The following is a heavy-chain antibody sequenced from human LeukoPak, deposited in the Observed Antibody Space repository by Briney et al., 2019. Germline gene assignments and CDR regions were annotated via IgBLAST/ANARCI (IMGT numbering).Heavy chain of an antibody. J-gene: IGHJ4*02. V-gene: IGHV1-2*02. Sequence: ASVKVSCKASGYTFTCYYMHWVRQAPGQGLEWMGWINPNSGGTNYAQKFQGRVTMTRDTSISTAYMELSRLRSDDTAVYYCAGALLGYCSSTSCLDYWGQGTLVTVSS. CDR1: GYTFTCYY. CDR3: AGALLGYCSSTSCLDY. D-gene: IGHD2-2*01. CDR2: INPNSGGT.